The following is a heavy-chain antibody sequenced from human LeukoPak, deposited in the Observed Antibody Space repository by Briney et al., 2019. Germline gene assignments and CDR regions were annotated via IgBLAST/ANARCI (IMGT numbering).Heavy chain of an antibody. CDR1: GFTFSNFW. J-gene: IGHJ6*03. CDR3: ARDGPEGLAMTTVSGYYMDV. CDR2: INTDGRST. V-gene: IGHV3-74*01. D-gene: IGHD4-11*01. Sequence: PGGPLRLSCAASGFTFSNFWMHWVRQAPGKGLVWVSRINTDGRSTNYADSVKGRFTISRDNSKNSLYLQMNSLRAEDTAVYYCARDGPEGLAMTTVSGYYMDVWGKGTTVTVSS.